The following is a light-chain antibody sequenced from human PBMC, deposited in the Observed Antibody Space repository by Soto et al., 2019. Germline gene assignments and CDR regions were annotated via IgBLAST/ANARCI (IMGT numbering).Light chain of an antibody. CDR1: RSDIGSNY. Sequence: QPVLTQPPSASGTPGQRVTISCSGSRSDIGSNYVYWYQHLPGMAPKLLIYRNDQRPSGVPDRISGSKSGTSASLAIIGLRSEDEAEYYCASWDDSLSVPIFGGGTKLTVL. CDR2: RND. CDR3: ASWDDSLSVPI. J-gene: IGLJ2*01. V-gene: IGLV1-47*01.